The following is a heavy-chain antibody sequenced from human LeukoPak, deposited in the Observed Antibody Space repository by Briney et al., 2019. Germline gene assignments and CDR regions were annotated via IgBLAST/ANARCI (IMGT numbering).Heavy chain of an antibody. D-gene: IGHD1-1*01. Sequence: PSETLSLTCTVSGGSIISYYWSWIRQPPGKGLEWIGYIYYSGGTNYNPSLKSRLTISVDTSKKQFSLKLRSVTAADTAVYYCATRTGTLDYWGQGTLVTVSS. CDR3: ATRTGTLDY. CDR2: IYYSGGT. J-gene: IGHJ4*02. CDR1: GGSIISYY. V-gene: IGHV4-59*01.